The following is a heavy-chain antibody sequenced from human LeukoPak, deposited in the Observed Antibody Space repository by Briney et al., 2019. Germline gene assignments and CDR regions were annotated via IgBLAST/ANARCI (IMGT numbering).Heavy chain of an antibody. V-gene: IGHV1-46*01. CDR2: INPRGGSA. D-gene: IGHD3-10*01. Sequence: GASVTVSCTASGYTFTSFYMHWVRQAPGQGLEWVGIINPRGGSATSAQRFQGRVTLTRDTSTSTVYMELSSLRSEDTAVYYCARDYHGSGSLTTFDYWGQGTLVTVSS. J-gene: IGHJ4*02. CDR1: GYTFTSFY. CDR3: ARDYHGSGSLTTFDY.